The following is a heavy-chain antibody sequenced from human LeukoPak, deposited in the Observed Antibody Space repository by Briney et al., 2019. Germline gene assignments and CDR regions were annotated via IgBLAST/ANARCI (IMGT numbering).Heavy chain of an antibody. V-gene: IGHV4-61*01. CDR1: GGSVGSGTYF. Sequence: PSETLSLTCTVSGGSVGSGTYFWTWVRQPPGKGLEWIGHIHYSVTTNYNPSLKSRVTMSLDTSKNQFSLKLTSVTAADTAIYFCARWGTYWGQGILVTVSS. CDR3: ARWGTY. CDR2: IHYSVTT. D-gene: IGHD7-27*01. J-gene: IGHJ4*02.